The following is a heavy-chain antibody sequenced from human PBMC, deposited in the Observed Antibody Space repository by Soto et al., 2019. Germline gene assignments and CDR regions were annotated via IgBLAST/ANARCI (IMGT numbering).Heavy chain of an antibody. CDR2: IYPGDSDT. V-gene: IGHV5-51*01. Sequence: GESLKISCNGSGYSFTSYWIGWVRQMPGKGLEWMGIIYPGDSDTRYSPSFQGQVTISADKSISTAYLQWSSLKASDTAMYYCARRFCGGDCYFAFDIWGQGTMVTVSS. CDR1: GYSFTSYW. J-gene: IGHJ3*02. CDR3: ARRFCGGDCYFAFDI. D-gene: IGHD2-21*02.